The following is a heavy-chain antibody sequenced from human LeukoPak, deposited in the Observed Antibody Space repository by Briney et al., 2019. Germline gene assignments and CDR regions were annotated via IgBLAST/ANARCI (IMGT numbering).Heavy chain of an antibody. CDR3: ARFGRGTTYYNDSSGYYSDY. Sequence: ASVKVSCKASGYTFTSYGISWVRQAPGQGLEWMGWISAYNGNTNYAQKLQGRVTMTTDTSTSTAYMELRSLRSDDTAVYYCARFGRGTTYYNDSSGYYSDYWGQGTLVTVSS. CDR1: GYTFTSYG. J-gene: IGHJ4*02. V-gene: IGHV1-18*01. D-gene: IGHD3-22*01. CDR2: ISAYNGNT.